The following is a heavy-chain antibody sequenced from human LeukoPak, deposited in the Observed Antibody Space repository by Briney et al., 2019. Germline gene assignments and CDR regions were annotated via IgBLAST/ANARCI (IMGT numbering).Heavy chain of an antibody. V-gene: IGHV3-15*01. Sequence: RSGGSLRLSCAASGFSFVDAWMAWVRQTPGKRLEWVGRIKSIADGGTTNYAAPVKDRFTISRDDSRNTLYLRMDSLKTEDTAVYYCAAELDVFPMRDWGQGTLVTVSS. CDR1: GFSFVDAW. CDR3: AAELDVFPMRD. D-gene: IGHD2-21*01. J-gene: IGHJ4*02. CDR2: IKSIADGGTT.